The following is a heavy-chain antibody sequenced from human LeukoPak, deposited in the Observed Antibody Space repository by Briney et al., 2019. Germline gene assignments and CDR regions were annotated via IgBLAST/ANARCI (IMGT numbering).Heavy chain of an antibody. Sequence: ASVKVSCKASGYTFTSYGISWVRQAPGQGLERMGWISAYNGNTNYAQKLQGRVTMTTDTSTSTAYMELRSLRSDDMAVYYCARAQTTVVTLNWFDPWGQGTLVTVSS. CDR1: GYTFTSYG. V-gene: IGHV1-18*03. CDR2: ISAYNGNT. D-gene: IGHD4-23*01. J-gene: IGHJ5*02. CDR3: ARAQTTVVTLNWFDP.